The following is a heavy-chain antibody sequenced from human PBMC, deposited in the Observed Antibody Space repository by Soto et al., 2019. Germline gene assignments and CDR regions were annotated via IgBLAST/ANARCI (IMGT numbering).Heavy chain of an antibody. J-gene: IGHJ3*02. Sequence: QAQLEESGGGVVQPGSSLTLSCVASGLTFSAYTEHWVRQAPGKTLEWVAVISQDGSHKYYADSVKGRFTISRDNSKNTLFLQMNSLRVDDAAVYYCATDPGLAMVVRRGFDIWGQGTMVTVSS. CDR2: ISQDGSHK. V-gene: IGHV3-30-3*01. D-gene: IGHD2-2*01. CDR1: GLTFSAYT. CDR3: ATDPGLAMVVRRGFDI.